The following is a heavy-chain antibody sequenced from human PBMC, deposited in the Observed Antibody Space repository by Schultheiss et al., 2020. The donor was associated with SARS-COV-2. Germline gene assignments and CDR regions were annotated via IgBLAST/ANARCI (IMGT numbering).Heavy chain of an antibody. CDR1: GFTFSSYG. J-gene: IGHJ4*02. D-gene: IGHD3-16*02. CDR3: ASARVWGSYRSRGGSFDY. V-gene: IGHV3-30*03. Sequence: GGSLRLSCAASGFTFSSYGMHWVRQAPGKGLEWVAVISYDGSNKYYADSVKGRFTISRDNAKNSLYLQMNSLRAEDTAVYYCASARVWGSYRSRGGSFDYWGQGTLVTVSS. CDR2: ISYDGSNK.